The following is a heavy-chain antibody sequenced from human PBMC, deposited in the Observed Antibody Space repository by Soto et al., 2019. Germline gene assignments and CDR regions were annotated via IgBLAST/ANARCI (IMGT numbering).Heavy chain of an antibody. CDR3: EKGLLSERYCTSTSCPVYSDY. D-gene: IGHD2-2*01. Sequence: TETLSLTCAVYGGSFSGYYWSWIRQPPGKGLEWIGEINHSGSTNYNPSLKSRVTISVDTSKNQFSLKLSSVTAADTAVYYCEKGLLSERYCTSTSCPVYSDYCGQVTLV. J-gene: IGHJ4*02. CDR1: GGSFSGYY. V-gene: IGHV4-34*01. CDR2: INHSGST.